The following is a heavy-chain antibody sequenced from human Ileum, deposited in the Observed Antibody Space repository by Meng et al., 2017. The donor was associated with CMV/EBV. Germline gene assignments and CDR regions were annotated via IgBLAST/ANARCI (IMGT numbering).Heavy chain of an antibody. V-gene: IGHV4-30-4*08. J-gene: IGHJ4*02. CDR3: VRQVVAASFDY. CDR2: IYYSGSP. CDR1: GGSITSGNYY. Sequence: QVQLQESGPGLVQPSQTLSLTCTVDGGSITSGNYYWSWIRQPPGRGLEWIGYIYYSGSPYYKPSLKSRVTISLDTSKNQFSLNLRSVTATDSAVYYCVRQVVAASFDYWGQGALVTVSS. D-gene: IGHD2-15*01.